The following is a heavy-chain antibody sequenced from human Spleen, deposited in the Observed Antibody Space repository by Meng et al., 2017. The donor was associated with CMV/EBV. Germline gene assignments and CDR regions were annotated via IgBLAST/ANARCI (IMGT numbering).Heavy chain of an antibody. Sequence: GESLKISCAASGFTFSSYAMSWVRQAPGKGLEWVSAISGSGGSTYYADSVKGRFTISRDNSKNTLYLQMNSLRAEDTAVYYCAKSLTYYYDSSGYYPFDYWGQGTLVTVS. D-gene: IGHD3-22*01. CDR3: AKSLTYYYDSSGYYPFDY. J-gene: IGHJ4*02. CDR1: GFTFSSYA. V-gene: IGHV3-23*01. CDR2: ISGSGGST.